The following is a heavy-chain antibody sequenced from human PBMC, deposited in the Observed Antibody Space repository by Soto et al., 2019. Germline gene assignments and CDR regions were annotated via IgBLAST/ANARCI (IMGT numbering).Heavy chain of an antibody. J-gene: IGHJ4*02. CDR3: ARGLRGVLDY. CDR1: GFNFGNFG. CDR2: ISNDENIK. D-gene: IGHD5-12*01. Sequence: GGSLRLSCVAAGFNFGNFGMHWVRQAPGKGLEWLTVISNDENIKQDSVRGRFAIARDNSKNTLYLHLTSLRAEDTAIYYCARGLRGVLDYWGQGTLVTVSS. V-gene: IGHV3-33*01.